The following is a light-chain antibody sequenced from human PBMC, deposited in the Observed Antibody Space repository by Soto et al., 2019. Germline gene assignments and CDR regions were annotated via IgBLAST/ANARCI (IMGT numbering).Light chain of an antibody. CDR1: QSVNNN. CDR3: KQYNNLWT. V-gene: IGKV3-15*01. J-gene: IGKJ1*01. Sequence: EIVMTQSPVTLSVSPGDRATLSCTASQSVNNNVAWYQQKPGHTPRLLIYSASIGATGTPARFSGSGSGSDFTLTISSLQSEDFAVYYCKQYNNLWTFGQGTKVDIK. CDR2: SAS.